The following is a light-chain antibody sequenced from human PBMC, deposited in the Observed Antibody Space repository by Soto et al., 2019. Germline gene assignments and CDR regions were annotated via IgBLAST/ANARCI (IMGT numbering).Light chain of an antibody. CDR3: QSYDSSLSGYV. V-gene: IGLV1-40*01. J-gene: IGLJ1*01. Sequence: QSVLTQPPSVAGAPGQRVTISCTGSRSNIGAGYDVHWYQQLPGTAPKLLSEGDSNRPSGVPDRFSGSKSGTSASLAITGLQAEDEADYYCQSYDSSLSGYVFGTGTKLTVL. CDR1: RSNIGAGYD. CDR2: GDS.